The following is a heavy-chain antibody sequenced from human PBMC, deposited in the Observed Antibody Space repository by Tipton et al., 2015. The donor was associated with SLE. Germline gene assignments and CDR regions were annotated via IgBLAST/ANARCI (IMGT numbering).Heavy chain of an antibody. D-gene: IGHD3-10*01. J-gene: IGHJ3*02. CDR2: IYYRGST. Sequence: TLSLTCTVSGGSISSSSYYWGWIRQPPGKGLEWVGSIYYRGSTYYNPSLKSRVTIYVDTSKNQFSLKLSSVTAADTAVYYCARDRAVLLGAFDIWGQGTMVTVSS. V-gene: IGHV4-39*02. CDR1: GGSISSSSYY. CDR3: ARDRAVLLGAFDI.